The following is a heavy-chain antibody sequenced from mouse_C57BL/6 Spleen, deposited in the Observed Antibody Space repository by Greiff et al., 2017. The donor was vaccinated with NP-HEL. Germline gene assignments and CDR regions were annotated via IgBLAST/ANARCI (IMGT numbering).Heavy chain of an antibody. V-gene: IGHV5-17*01. Sequence: EVMLVESGGGLVKPGGSLKLSCAASGFTFSDYGMHWVRQAPEKGLEWVAYISSGSSTIYYADTVKGRFTISRDNAKNTLFLQMTSLRSEDTAMYYCARTPLVTTDAMDYWGQGTSVTVSS. J-gene: IGHJ4*01. CDR3: ARTPLVTTDAMDY. CDR1: GFTFSDYG. CDR2: ISSGSSTI. D-gene: IGHD2-2*01.